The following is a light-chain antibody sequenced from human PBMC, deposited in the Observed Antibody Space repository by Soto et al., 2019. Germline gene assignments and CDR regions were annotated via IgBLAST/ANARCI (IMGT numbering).Light chain of an antibody. CDR3: QQYNIYPLT. J-gene: IGKJ4*01. CDR2: AAS. V-gene: IGKV1D-16*01. Sequence: DVQMTQSPSSLSASVGDRVTITCRASQDINSYLAWYQQKPGNAPKSLIYAASRLQTGVPSRFSGRESGTDFTLTISNLQTEDSATYYCQQYNIYPLTFGGGTKVEIK. CDR1: QDINSY.